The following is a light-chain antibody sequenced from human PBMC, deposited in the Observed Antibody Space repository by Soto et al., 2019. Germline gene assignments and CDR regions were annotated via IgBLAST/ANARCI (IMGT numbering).Light chain of an antibody. Sequence: EIVMTQSPATLSVSPGARVPLSCRARQSVRSNLAWYQQNPGQAPRLLIYGASTRATGLPARFSGSGSGTDFTLTISSLQSEDFAVYYCQQYNTWPPITFGQGTRLEIK. J-gene: IGKJ5*01. CDR2: GAS. CDR3: QQYNTWPPIT. V-gene: IGKV3-15*01. CDR1: QSVRSN.